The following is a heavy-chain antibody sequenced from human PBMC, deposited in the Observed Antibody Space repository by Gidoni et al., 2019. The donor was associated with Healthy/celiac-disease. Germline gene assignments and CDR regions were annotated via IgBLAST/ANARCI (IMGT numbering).Heavy chain of an antibody. V-gene: IGHV1-18*01. J-gene: IGHJ6*03. CDR2: ISAYNGNT. D-gene: IGHD3-22*01. CDR1: GYTFTSYG. Sequence: QVQLVQSGAEVKKPGASVQVSCKASGYTFTSYGISWVRQAPGQGLEWMGWISAYNGNTNYAQKLQGRVTMTTDTSTSTAYMELRSLRSDDTAVYYCARVLYYYDSSGYYPAEYYYYMDVWGKGTTVTVSS. CDR3: ARVLYYYDSSGYYPAEYYYYMDV.